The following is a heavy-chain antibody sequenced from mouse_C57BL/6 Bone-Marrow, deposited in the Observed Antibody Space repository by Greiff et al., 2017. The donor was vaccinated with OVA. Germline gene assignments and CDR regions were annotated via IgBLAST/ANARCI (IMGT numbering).Heavy chain of an antibody. V-gene: IGHV2-3*01. D-gene: IGHD2-4*01. Sequence: VMLVESGPGLVAPSQSLSITCTVSGFSLTSYGVSWVRQPPGKGLEWLGVIWGDGSTNSHSALISRMSISKDHSTCQVFLKLNSLQTDDTAPYYCAQPNYYDPAWFAYWGQGTLVTVSA. CDR2: IWGDGST. CDR1: GFSLTSYG. CDR3: AQPNYYDPAWFAY. J-gene: IGHJ3*01.